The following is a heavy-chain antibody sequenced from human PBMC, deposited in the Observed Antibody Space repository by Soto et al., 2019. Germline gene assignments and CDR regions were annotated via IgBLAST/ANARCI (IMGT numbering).Heavy chain of an antibody. V-gene: IGHV3-21*01. Sequence: EVQLVESGGGLVKPGGSLRLSCAASGFTFSSYSMNWVRQAPGKGLEWVSSISSSSSYIYYADSVKGRFTISRDNAKNSLYLKMSGLRAEETAVYYWARADSGSYYGWFDPWGQGTLVTVSS. D-gene: IGHD1-26*01. J-gene: IGHJ5*02. CDR2: ISSSSSYI. CDR3: ARADSGSYYGWFDP. CDR1: GFTFSSYS.